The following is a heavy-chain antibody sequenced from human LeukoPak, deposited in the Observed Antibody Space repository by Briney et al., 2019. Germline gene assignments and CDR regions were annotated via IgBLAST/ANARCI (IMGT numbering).Heavy chain of an antibody. V-gene: IGHV3-7*01. CDR3: ARDHSSGWYPCY. Sequence: PGGSLRLSCAASGFTFSGYWMSWVRQAPGKGLEWVANINQDGSEKYYGDSVKGRFTISSENAKDSLYLQMNSLRAEDTAVYYCARDHSSGWYPCYWGQGTLVTVSS. CDR2: INQDGSEK. CDR1: GFTFSGYW. J-gene: IGHJ4*02. D-gene: IGHD6-19*01.